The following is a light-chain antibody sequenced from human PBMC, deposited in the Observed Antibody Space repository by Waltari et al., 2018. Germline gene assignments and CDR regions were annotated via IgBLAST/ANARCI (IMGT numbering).Light chain of an antibody. J-gene: IGLJ1*01. Sequence: QSALTQPAPVSGSPGQSITISCTVSRNNIGSYELFPWYQHHQAKAPKLIIFDVSKRPSGVSYRFSGSMSGNTASLTISGLETEDDADYYCCSYSGSSSFPYVFGPGTKVTVL. CDR2: DVS. CDR1: RNNIGSYEL. V-gene: IGLV2-23*02. CDR3: CSYSGSSSFPYV.